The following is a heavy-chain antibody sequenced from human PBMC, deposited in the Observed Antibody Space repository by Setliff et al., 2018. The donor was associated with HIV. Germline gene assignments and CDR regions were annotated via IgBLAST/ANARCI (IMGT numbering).Heavy chain of an antibody. CDR3: LRERNFWSRSPG. Sequence: PGGSLRLSCTASGFTFSRYWMSWVRQAPGKGLEWVANIKQDGSGKYYVDSVKGRFTISRDNAKNSLSLQMNSLRAEDTAVYYCLRERNFWSRSPGWGQGTLVTVSS. CDR1: GFTFSRYW. D-gene: IGHD3-3*01. J-gene: IGHJ4*02. CDR2: IKQDGSGK. V-gene: IGHV3-7*04.